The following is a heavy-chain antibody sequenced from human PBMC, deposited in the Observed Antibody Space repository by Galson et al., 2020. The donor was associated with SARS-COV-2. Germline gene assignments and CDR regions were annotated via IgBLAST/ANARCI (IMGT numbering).Heavy chain of an antibody. V-gene: IGHV4-34*01. CDR3: ARAGYSSSWYGGRRWFDP. CDR2: INHSGST. Sequence: SQASETLSLTCAVYGGSFSGYYWSWIRQPPGKGLEWIGEINHSGSTNYNPSLKSRVTISVDMSKNQFSLKLSSVTAADTAVYYCARAGYSSSWYGGRRWFDPWGQGTLVTVSS. D-gene: IGHD6-13*01. CDR1: GGSFSGYY. J-gene: IGHJ5*02.